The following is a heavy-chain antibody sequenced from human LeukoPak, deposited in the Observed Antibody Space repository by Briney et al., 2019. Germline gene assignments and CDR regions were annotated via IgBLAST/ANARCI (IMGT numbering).Heavy chain of an antibody. CDR3: ARGVWGSYSATHFDY. CDR1: GYTFTDYF. V-gene: IGHV1-2*02. Sequence: ASVEVSCKASGYTFTDYFIHWVRQAPGQGLEWMGWIKPNSGDTKYAEKFQGRVTMTRDTSISTAYMELSRLRSDDTAVYYCARGVWGSYSATHFDYWGQGTLDTVSS. CDR2: IKPNSGDT. D-gene: IGHD3-16*01. J-gene: IGHJ4*02.